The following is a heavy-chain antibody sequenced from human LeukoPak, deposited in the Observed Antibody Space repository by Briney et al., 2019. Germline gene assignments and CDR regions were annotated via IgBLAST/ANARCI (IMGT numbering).Heavy chain of an antibody. V-gene: IGHV5-51*01. Sequence: GESLKISCQASGYRFTNYWIGWVRQMPGKGLEWMGIIDPEDSDTRYSPSFQGQVTISADKSISTAYLQWSSLEDSDTAMYYCARHEESDCGGDCSPLDYWGQGTLVIVS. J-gene: IGHJ4*02. CDR1: GYRFTNYW. CDR2: IDPEDSDT. CDR3: ARHEESDCGGDCSPLDY. D-gene: IGHD2-21*01.